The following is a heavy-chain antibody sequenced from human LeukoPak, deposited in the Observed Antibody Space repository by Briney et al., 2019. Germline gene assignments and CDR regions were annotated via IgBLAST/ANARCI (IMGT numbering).Heavy chain of an antibody. J-gene: IGHJ4*02. D-gene: IGHD6-13*01. CDR3: AKDGNRGSSWYYFDY. Sequence: PGGSLRLSCVGSGFIFNDYSMNWVRQAPGKGPEWVSYISSRSSTIYYADSVKGRFTISRDNSKNTLYLQMNSLRAEDTAVYYCAKDGNRGSSWYYFDYWGQGTLVTVSS. CDR2: ISSRSSTI. V-gene: IGHV3-48*01. CDR1: GFIFNDYS.